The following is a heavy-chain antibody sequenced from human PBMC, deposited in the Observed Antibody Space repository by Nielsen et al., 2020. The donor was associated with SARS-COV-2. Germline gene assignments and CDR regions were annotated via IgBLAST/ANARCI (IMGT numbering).Heavy chain of an antibody. V-gene: IGHV4-34*01. CDR2: INHSGST. J-gene: IGHJ2*01. CDR1: GGSFSGYY. Sequence: SETLSLTCAVYGGSFSGYYWSWIRQPPGKGLEWIGEINHSGSTNYNPSLKSRVTISVDTSKNQFSLKLSSVTAADTAVYYCARGRAAAGRLNYWHFDLWGRGTLVTVSS. CDR3: ARGRAAAGRLNYWHFDL. D-gene: IGHD6-13*01.